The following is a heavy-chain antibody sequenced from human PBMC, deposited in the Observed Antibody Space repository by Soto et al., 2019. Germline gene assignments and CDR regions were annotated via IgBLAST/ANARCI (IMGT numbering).Heavy chain of an antibody. J-gene: IGHJ5*02. Sequence: PSETLSLTCTVSGGSVSSGSYYWSWIRQPPGKGLEWIGYIYYSGSTNYNPSLKSRVTISVDTSKNQFSLKLSSVTAADTAVYYCARSYYGPENYGLDPWGQGTLVTVSS. CDR1: GGSVSSGSYY. V-gene: IGHV4-61*01. CDR2: IYYSGST. CDR3: ARSYYGPENYGLDP. D-gene: IGHD3-10*01.